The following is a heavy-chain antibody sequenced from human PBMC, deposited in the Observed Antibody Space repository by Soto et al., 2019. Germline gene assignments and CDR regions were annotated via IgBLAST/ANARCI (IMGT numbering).Heavy chain of an antibody. Sequence: PSETLSLTCAVYGGSFSGYYWSWIRQPPGKGLEWIGEINHSGSTNYNPSLKSRVTISVDTSKNQFSLKLSSVTAADTAVYYCAGGRGVMVRGVIIRYYYYYMDVWGKGTTVTVSS. CDR3: AGGRGVMVRGVIIRYYYYYMDV. CDR2: INHSGST. D-gene: IGHD3-10*01. V-gene: IGHV4-34*01. J-gene: IGHJ6*03. CDR1: GGSFSGYY.